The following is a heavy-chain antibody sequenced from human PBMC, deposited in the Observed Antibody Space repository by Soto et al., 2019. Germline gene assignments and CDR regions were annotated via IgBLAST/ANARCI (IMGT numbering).Heavy chain of an antibody. J-gene: IGHJ4*02. V-gene: IGHV3-20*04. Sequence: EVQLVESGGGVVQPGGSLRLSCAASGFGFDEYGMSWVRQGPGKGLEWVSGINRHGDSTGYADSVKGRVTISRDNAKNSLYLQMNSLKAEDTAVYYCARDHRWGYEYGDYGDSWGQGTLVTVSS. CDR2: INRHGDST. CDR1: GFGFDEYG. D-gene: IGHD4-17*01. CDR3: ARDHRWGYEYGDYGDS.